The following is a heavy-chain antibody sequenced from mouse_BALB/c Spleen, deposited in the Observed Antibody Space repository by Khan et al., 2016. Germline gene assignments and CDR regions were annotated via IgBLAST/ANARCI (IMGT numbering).Heavy chain of an antibody. J-gene: IGHJ2*01. CDR2: ISYSGST. V-gene: IGHV3-2*02. CDR1: GYSITSGYG. Sequence: EVQLQESGPGLVKPYQSLSLTCTVTGYSITSGYGWNWIRQFPGNTLEWMGYISYSGSTNYNPSLKSRISITRDTSKNQFFLQLNSVTTEDTATCYCARTGRIKCWGQGTTLTVSS. D-gene: IGHD1-1*01. CDR3: ARTGRIKC.